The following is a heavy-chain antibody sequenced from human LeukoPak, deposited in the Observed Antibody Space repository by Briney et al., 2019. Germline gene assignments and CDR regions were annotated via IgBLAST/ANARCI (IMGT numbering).Heavy chain of an antibody. V-gene: IGHV4-39*02. CDR1: GGSISSSSYY. CDR3: AREGNAFDI. CDR2: IYYSGST. J-gene: IGHJ3*02. Sequence: SETLPLTCTVSGGSISSSSYYWGWIRQPPGKGLEWIGSIYYSGSTYYNPSLKSRVTISVDTSKNQFSLKLSSETAADTAVYYCAREGNAFDIWGQGTMVTVSS.